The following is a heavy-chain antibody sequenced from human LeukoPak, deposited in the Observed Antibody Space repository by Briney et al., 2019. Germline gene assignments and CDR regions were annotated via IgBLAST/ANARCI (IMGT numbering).Heavy chain of an antibody. CDR2: TYYRSKWYN. J-gene: IGHJ4*02. CDR1: GDSVSSNSAA. Sequence: SQTLSLTCAISGDSVSSNSAAWNWIRQSPSRGLEWLGRTYYRSKWYNDYAVSVKSRITINPDTSKNQFSLQLNSVTPEDTAVYYCAHPSGSCKEGCSDYWGQGTLVTVSS. CDR3: AHPSGSCKEGCSDY. D-gene: IGHD3-10*01. V-gene: IGHV6-1*01.